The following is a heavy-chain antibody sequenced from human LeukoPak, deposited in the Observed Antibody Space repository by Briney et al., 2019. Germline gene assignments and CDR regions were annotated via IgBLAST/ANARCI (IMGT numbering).Heavy chain of an antibody. CDR1: GYTFTSYY. CDR2: INPSGGST. D-gene: IGHD5-12*01. V-gene: IGHV1-46*01. J-gene: IGHJ3*02. CDR3: AREQGGYDAFDI. Sequence: ASVKVSCKASGYTFTSYYMHWVRQAPGQGLEWMGIINPSGGSTSYAQKFQGRVTMTRDMSTSTVYMELSSLRSEDTAVYYCAREQGGYDAFDIWGQGTMVTVSS.